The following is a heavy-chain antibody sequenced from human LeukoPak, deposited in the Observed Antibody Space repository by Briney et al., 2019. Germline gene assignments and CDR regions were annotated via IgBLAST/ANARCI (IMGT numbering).Heavy chain of an antibody. V-gene: IGHV3-7*01. D-gene: IGHD3-10*01. Sequence: GGSLRLSCAASGFTFRNYWMSWVRQAPGRGLEWVANIKQDGSKKNYLDSVKGRFTISRDNSQNSLYLQMNSLRVEDTAVYYCAGRSGSFDQWGRGTLVTVSS. CDR2: IKQDGSKK. J-gene: IGHJ4*02. CDR1: GFTFRNYW. CDR3: AGRSGSFDQ.